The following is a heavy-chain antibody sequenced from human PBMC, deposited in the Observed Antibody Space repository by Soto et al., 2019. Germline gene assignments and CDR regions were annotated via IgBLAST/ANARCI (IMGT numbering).Heavy chain of an antibody. D-gene: IGHD6-19*01. CDR1: GFTFSSYA. Sequence: QVQLVESGGGVVQPGRSPRLSCAASGFTFSSYAMHWVRQAPGKGLEWVAVISDDGSNKYYADSVKGRLTISRDNSKNTLYLQMNGLRAEDTAVYYCAREVVRDSSGCCFEGLWGGAEGGMDVWGQGTTVTVSS. J-gene: IGHJ6*02. CDR3: AREVVRDSSGCCFEGLWGGAEGGMDV. V-gene: IGHV3-30-3*01. CDR2: ISDDGSNK.